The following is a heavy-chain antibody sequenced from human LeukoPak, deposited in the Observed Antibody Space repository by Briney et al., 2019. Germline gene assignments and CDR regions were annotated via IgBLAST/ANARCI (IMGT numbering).Heavy chain of an antibody. Sequence: GGSLRLSCAGSGFIFNNYAMHWVRQPPGKGLEWVSGISWNSGSIGYADSVKGRFTISRDNAKNSLYLQMNSLRAEDTALYYCAKDTSPFIAAAGNQGSNYNWFDPWGQGTLVTVSS. V-gene: IGHV3-9*01. CDR3: AKDTSPFIAAAGNQGSNYNWFDP. CDR2: ISWNSGSI. J-gene: IGHJ5*02. D-gene: IGHD6-13*01. CDR1: GFIFNNYA.